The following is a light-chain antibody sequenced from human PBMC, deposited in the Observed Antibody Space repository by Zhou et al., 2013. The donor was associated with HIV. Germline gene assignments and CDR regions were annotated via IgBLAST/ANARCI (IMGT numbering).Light chain of an antibody. CDR1: QSISSW. V-gene: IGKV1-5*01. Sequence: DIQMTQSPSTLSASVGDRVTITCRASQSISSWLAWYQHKPGKAPKLLIYDASNLEIGVPSRFSGSGSGTDFTLTIISLQPEDVATYYCQEYNSAPPLTFGGGTKVEIK. J-gene: IGKJ4*01. CDR2: DAS. CDR3: QEYNSAPPLT.